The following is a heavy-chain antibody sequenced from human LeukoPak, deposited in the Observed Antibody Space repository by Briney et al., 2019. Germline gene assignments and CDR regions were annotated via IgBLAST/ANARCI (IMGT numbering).Heavy chain of an antibody. J-gene: IGHJ4*02. Sequence: SETLSLTCTVSGGSISSGGYYWSWIRQPPGKGLEWIGYIYHSGSTYYNPSLKSRVTISVDRSKSQFSLKLSSVTAADTAVYYCARTTVVTPTEFDYWGQGTLVTVSS. CDR1: GGSISSGGYY. CDR3: ARTTVVTPTEFDY. CDR2: IYHSGST. D-gene: IGHD4-23*01. V-gene: IGHV4-30-2*01.